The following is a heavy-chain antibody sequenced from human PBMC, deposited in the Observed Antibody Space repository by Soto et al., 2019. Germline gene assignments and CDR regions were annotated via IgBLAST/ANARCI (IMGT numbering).Heavy chain of an antibody. CDR3: ARDKVTNGYYYYGMDV. V-gene: IGHV1-69*01. J-gene: IGHJ6*02. D-gene: IGHD4-17*01. Sequence: QVRLVQSGAEVKKPGSSVKVSCKASGGTFSSYAISWVRQAPGQGLGWMGGIIPIFGTANYGQKFQGRVTITADESTSTAYMELSSLRSEDTAVYYCARDKVTNGYYYYGMDVWGQGTTVTVSS. CDR2: IIPIFGTA. CDR1: GGTFSSYA.